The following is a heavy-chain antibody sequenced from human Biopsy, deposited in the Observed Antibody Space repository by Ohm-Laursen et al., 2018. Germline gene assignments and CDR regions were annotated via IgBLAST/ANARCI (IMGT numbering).Heavy chain of an antibody. CDR3: ARQVDFWSGYVDY. J-gene: IGHJ4*02. CDR2: IYYSGNT. Sequence: SDTLSLTCTVSSGSISDSTYHWGWIRQSPGKGLEWIGSIYYSGNTDYSPSLKSRVTISVDTSNNQFSLKLRSVTAADTAVYYCARQVDFWSGYVDYWGQGTLVAVSS. V-gene: IGHV4-39*01. D-gene: IGHD3-3*01. CDR1: SGSISDSTYH.